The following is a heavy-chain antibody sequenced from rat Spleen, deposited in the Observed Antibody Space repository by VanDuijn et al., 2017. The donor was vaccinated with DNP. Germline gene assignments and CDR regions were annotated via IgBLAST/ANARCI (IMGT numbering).Heavy chain of an antibody. CDR2: FSYDGSST. CDR1: GFTFSDYN. J-gene: IGHJ3*01. V-gene: IGHV5-7*01. D-gene: IGHD1-11*01. Sequence: EVQLVESGGGLVQPGRSLKLSCAASGFTFSDYNMAWVRQAPKKGLEGVATFSYDGSSTYSRDSVKGRFTISRYNAKNSQYLQMDSLRSEDTATYFCATGVYGGYEDWFAYWGLGTLVTVSS. CDR3: ATGVYGGYEDWFAY.